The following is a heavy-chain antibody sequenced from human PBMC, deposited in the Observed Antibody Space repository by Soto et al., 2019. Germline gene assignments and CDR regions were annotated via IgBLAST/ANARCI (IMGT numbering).Heavy chain of an antibody. CDR3: ASLPRRVTRLTIAVAGTFGGSY. CDR1: GFTFSSYA. V-gene: IGHV3-23*01. CDR2: ISGSGGST. D-gene: IGHD6-19*01. J-gene: IGHJ4*02. Sequence: GGSLRLSCAASGFTFSSYAMSWVRQAPGKGLEWVSAISGSGGSTYYADSVKGRFTISRDNSKNTLYLQMNSLRAEDTAVYYCASLPRRVTRLTIAVAGTFGGSYWGQGTLVTVSS.